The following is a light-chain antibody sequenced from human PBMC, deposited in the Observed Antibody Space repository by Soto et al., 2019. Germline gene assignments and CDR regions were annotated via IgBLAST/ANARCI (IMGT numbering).Light chain of an antibody. J-gene: IGLJ2*01. Sequence: QPVLTQPPSVSGAPGQRVTISCTGRRSNIGAGYAVHWYQQLPGTAPKFLIHGNSNRPSGVPDRFSGSKSGTSASLAITGLQAEDEADYYCQSYDSSLSGVLFGGGTKLTVL. V-gene: IGLV1-40*01. CDR1: RSNIGAGYA. CDR3: QSYDSSLSGVL. CDR2: GNS.